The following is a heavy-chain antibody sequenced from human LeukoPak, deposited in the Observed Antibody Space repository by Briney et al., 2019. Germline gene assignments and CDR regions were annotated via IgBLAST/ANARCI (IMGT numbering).Heavy chain of an antibody. CDR1: GFTFSSYA. Sequence: PGGSLRLSCAASGFTFSSYAMSWVRQAPGKGLEWVSAISGSGGSTYYADSVKGRFTISRDNPKNTLYLQMNSLRAEDTAVYYCARPYDFWSGIDYWGQGTLVTVSS. D-gene: IGHD3-3*01. CDR3: ARPYDFWSGIDY. CDR2: ISGSGGST. J-gene: IGHJ4*02. V-gene: IGHV3-23*01.